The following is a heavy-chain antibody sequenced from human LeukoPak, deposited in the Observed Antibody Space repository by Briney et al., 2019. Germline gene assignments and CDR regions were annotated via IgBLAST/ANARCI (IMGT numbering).Heavy chain of an antibody. CDR2: INHSGGT. D-gene: IGHD3-9*01. CDR3: ARRDRTYYDTLTP. J-gene: IGHJ5*02. V-gene: IGHV4-34*01. CDR1: GESFSGYY. Sequence: SETLSLTCAVYGESFSGYYWTWIRQPPGKGLEWIGEINHSGGTDSNPSLRSRLTLSVHTSKNQFSLQLNSVTAADTAVYYCARRDRTYYDTLTPWGQGTLVTVSS.